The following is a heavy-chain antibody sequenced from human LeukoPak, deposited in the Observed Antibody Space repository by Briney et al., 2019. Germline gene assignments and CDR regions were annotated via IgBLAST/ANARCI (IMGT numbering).Heavy chain of an antibody. V-gene: IGHV4-59*01. Sequence: SQTLSLTRSVSGGAISLYYSSSIWQTPRKRLEWIGDMHYTGNTNYNPSLENRVTISVDTSKNQFSLRLSSVTAADTAVYYCARRPNKSYFDYWGQGTLVTVSS. CDR1: GGAISLYY. CDR3: ARRPNKSYFDY. CDR2: MHYTGNT. J-gene: IGHJ4*02.